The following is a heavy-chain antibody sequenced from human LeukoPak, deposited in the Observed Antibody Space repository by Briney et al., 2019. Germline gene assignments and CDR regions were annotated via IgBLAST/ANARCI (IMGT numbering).Heavy chain of an antibody. CDR2: ISSDRSSR. CDR1: GFTFSSYA. Sequence: GRSLSLFYPASGFTFSSYAMRWVRQDPGEWLECVSFISSDRSSRYYANSGKGRYSIFRDNSKNTLFLQMNSLRVEDRAVYYCARACSDGSCYLAAFDLWGQGTIVTVSS. D-gene: IGHD2-15*01. V-gene: IGHV3-23*01. J-gene: IGHJ3*01. CDR3: ARACSDGSCYLAAFDL.